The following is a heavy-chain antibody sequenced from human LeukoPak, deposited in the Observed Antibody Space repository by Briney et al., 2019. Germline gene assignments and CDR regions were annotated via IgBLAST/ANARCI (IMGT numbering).Heavy chain of an antibody. J-gene: IGHJ3*02. CDR1: GYTFTIYA. CDR2: INAGNGNT. D-gene: IGHD6-19*01. V-gene: IGHV1-3*01. CDR3: ARDRQWLPKGAFDI. Sequence: ASVKVSCKASGYTFTIYAMYWVRRAPGQRLEWVGWINAGNGNTKYSQKFQGRVTITRDTSASTAYMELSRLRSEDTAVYYCARDRQWLPKGAFDIWGQGTMVTVSS.